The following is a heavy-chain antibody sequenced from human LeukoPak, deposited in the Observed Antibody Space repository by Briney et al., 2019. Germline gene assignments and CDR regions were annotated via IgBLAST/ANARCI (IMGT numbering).Heavy chain of an antibody. V-gene: IGHV3-21*01. D-gene: IGHD2-15*01. CDR1: GFTFSSYS. CDR3: ARTWDYCSGGSCPFDY. J-gene: IGHJ4*02. CDR2: ISSSSSYI. Sequence: PEGSLRLSCAASGFTFSSYSMNWVRQAPGKGLEWVSSISSSSSYIYYADSVKGRFTISRDNAKNSLYLQMNSLRAEDTAVYYCARTWDYCSGGSCPFDYWGQGTLVTVSS.